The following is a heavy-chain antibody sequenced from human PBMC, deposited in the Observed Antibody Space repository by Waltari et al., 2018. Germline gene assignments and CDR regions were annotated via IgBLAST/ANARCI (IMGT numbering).Heavy chain of an antibody. Sequence: QVQLEQSGAEVRNHGASVKVSCKASGYIFINYFMHWVRQAPGQGLEWIGRINCRNGVPDYARKFQGRVTMTRDTSLNTAYLELTGLRSDDMAIYYCTLSFNVNAFNIWGPGTRVTASS. J-gene: IGHJ3*01. CDR1: GYIFINYF. V-gene: IGHV1-2*06. CDR3: TLSFNVNAFNI. CDR2: INCRNGVP. D-gene: IGHD2-15*01.